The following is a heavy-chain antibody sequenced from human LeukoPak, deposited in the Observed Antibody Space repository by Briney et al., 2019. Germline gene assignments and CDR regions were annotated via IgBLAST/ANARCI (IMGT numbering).Heavy chain of an antibody. V-gene: IGHV3-21*01. CDR1: GFTVTNNY. Sequence: PGGSLRLSCAASGFTVTNNYMAWVRQAPGKGLEWVSSISSSSSYIHYADSVKGRFTISRDNAKSSLYLQMNSLRAEDTAVYYCARDRSSSSSFDYWGQGTLVTVSS. CDR2: ISSSSSYI. CDR3: ARDRSSSSSFDY. D-gene: IGHD6-6*01. J-gene: IGHJ4*02.